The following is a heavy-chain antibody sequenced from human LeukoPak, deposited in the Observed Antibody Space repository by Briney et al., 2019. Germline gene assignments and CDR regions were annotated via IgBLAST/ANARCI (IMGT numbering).Heavy chain of an antibody. J-gene: IGHJ4*02. CDR3: ARLEAAGGRYCSGGSCYFGY. Sequence: GESLKISCKGSGYSFASYWIGWVRQMPGKGLEWMGIIYPGDSDTRYSPSFQGQVTISADKSISTAYLQWSSLKASDTAMYHCARLEAAGGRYCSGGSCYFGYWGQGTLVTVSS. D-gene: IGHD2-15*01. CDR2: IYPGDSDT. CDR1: GYSFASYW. V-gene: IGHV5-51*01.